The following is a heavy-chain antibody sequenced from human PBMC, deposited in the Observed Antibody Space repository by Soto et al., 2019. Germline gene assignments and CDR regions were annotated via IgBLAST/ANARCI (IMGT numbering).Heavy chain of an antibody. CDR3: AKDIGPLFGHCINGVCYSLASFDY. CDR1: GFTFDNFA. D-gene: IGHD2-8*01. Sequence: GGSLRLSCAASGFTFDNFAMHWVRQAPGKGLEWVSGIGWNSGSIGYADSVKGRFTISRDNAKNSLYLQMNSLRAEDTALYYCAKDIGPLFGHCINGVCYSLASFDYWGQGTLVTVSS. V-gene: IGHV3-9*01. CDR2: IGWNSGSI. J-gene: IGHJ4*02.